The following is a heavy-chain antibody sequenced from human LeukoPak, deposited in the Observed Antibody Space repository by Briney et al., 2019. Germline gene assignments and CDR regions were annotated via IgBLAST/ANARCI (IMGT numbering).Heavy chain of an antibody. CDR1: GGSISSSSYY. D-gene: IGHD6-19*01. Sequence: SETLSLTCTVSGGSISSSSYYWGWIRQPPGKGLEWIGSIYYSGSTYYNPSLKSRVTISVDTSKNQFSLKLSSVTAADTAVYYCARAGWLPFDYWGQGTLVIVSS. CDR2: IYYSGST. J-gene: IGHJ4*02. V-gene: IGHV4-39*01. CDR3: ARAGWLPFDY.